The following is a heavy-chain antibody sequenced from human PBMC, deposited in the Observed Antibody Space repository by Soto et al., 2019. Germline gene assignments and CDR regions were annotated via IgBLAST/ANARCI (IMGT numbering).Heavy chain of an antibody. D-gene: IGHD6-13*01. J-gene: IGHJ5*02. CDR2: IIPLFGTT. Sequence: QVQLVQSGAELKKPGSSVKVSCKASGGNFTNYGISWVRQAPGQGLEWMGGIIPLFGTTNYAQKFRGRVTVTADESTSTAYMERNSLRSEDTAIYFCARAHGTSWYNWFDPWGQGTLVTVSS. V-gene: IGHV1-69*01. CDR1: GGNFTNYG. CDR3: ARAHGTSWYNWFDP.